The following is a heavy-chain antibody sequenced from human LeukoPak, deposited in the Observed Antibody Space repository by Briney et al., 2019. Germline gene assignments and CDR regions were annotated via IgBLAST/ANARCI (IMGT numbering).Heavy chain of an antibody. CDR3: ARGGDYVSFDY. Sequence: PSETLSLTCTVSGYSISNDYYWGWIRQPPGKGLEWIGYIYHSGSTYYNPSLKSRVTISVDRSKNQFSLKLSSVTAADTAVYYCARGGDYVSFDYWGQGTLVTVSS. V-gene: IGHV4-38-2*02. CDR1: GYSISNDYY. D-gene: IGHD4-17*01. J-gene: IGHJ4*02. CDR2: IYHSGST.